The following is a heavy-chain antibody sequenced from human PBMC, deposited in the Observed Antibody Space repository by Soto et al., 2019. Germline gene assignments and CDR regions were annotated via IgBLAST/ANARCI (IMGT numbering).Heavy chain of an antibody. D-gene: IGHD4-4*01. CDR2: ISPRDSHA. V-gene: IGHV5-51*01. CDR1: GYSFSNSW. J-gene: IGHJ4*02. CDR3: ARQTNYICEY. Sequence: PXESLKISCRGSGYSFSNSWIGWVRQMPGKGLEWMGIISPRDSHATYSPSFQGQVTISTDESISTAYLQWSSLKASDTAMYYCARQTNYICEYWGQGTLVTVSS.